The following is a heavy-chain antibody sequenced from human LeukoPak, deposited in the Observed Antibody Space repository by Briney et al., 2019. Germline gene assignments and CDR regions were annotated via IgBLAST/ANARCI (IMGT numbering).Heavy chain of an antibody. J-gene: IGHJ5*02. D-gene: IGHD4-17*01. CDR1: GFTFSSYW. CDR2: ISSSSSYI. Sequence: GGSLRLSCAAPGFTFSSYWMSWVRQAPGKRLEWVSSISSSSSYIYYADSVKGRFTISRDNAKNSLYLQMNSLRAEDTAVYYCAKDLRPVLFDPWGQGTLVTVSS. V-gene: IGHV3-21*04. CDR3: AKDLRPVLFDP.